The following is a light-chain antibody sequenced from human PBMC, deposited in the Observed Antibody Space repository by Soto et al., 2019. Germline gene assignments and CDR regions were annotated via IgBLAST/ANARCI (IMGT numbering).Light chain of an antibody. Sequence: AIRMTQSPSSLSASTLDSVTITFRASQGISSYLAWYQQKPGKAPKLLIYAASSLQSGVPSRFSGSGSGAEFTLTISSLQPDDFATYYCQQYNSYRTFGQGTKVDTK. CDR3: QQYNSYRT. V-gene: IGKV1-8*01. CDR2: AAS. J-gene: IGKJ1*01. CDR1: QGISSY.